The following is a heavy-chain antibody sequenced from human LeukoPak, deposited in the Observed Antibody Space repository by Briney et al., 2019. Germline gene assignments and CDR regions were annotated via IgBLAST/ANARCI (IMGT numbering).Heavy chain of an antibody. CDR1: GFSLGTSGMR. Sequence: SGPTLMNPTQTLTLTCTFSGFSLGTSGMRVRWIRQPPGKALEWLSLIDWDDDKFYITSLKTRLTISKDTSKNQVVLTMTNMDPVDTGTYYCARMGEYSYGGSYYFDYWGQGTLVTVSS. CDR2: IDWDDDK. J-gene: IGHJ4*02. CDR3: ARMGEYSYGGSYYFDY. D-gene: IGHD5-18*01. V-gene: IGHV2-70*04.